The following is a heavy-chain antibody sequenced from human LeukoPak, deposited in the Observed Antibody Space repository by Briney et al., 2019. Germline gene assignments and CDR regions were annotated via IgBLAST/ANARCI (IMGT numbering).Heavy chain of an antibody. CDR1: GYTFTSYG. D-gene: IGHD3-10*01. CDR3: ARVGRMVRGVNLWSPLDY. J-gene: IGHJ4*02. Sequence: GASVKVSCKASGYTFTSYGISWVRQAPGQGLEWMGWISAYNGNTNYAQKLQGRVTMTTDTPTSTAYMELGSLRSDDTAVYYCARVGRMVRGVNLWSPLDYWGQGTLVTVSS. V-gene: IGHV1-18*01. CDR2: ISAYNGNT.